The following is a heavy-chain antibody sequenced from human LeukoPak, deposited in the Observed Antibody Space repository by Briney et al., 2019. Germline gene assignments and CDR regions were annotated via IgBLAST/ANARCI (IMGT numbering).Heavy chain of an antibody. J-gene: IGHJ4*02. CDR1: GFTFSGSA. CDR2: IRSKANSYAT. Sequence: PGGSLRLSCAASGFTFSGSAMHWVRQASGKGLELVGRIRSKANSYATAYAASVKGRFTISRDDSKNTAYLQMNSPKTEDTAVYYCTRFFPDYDVYWGQGTLVTVSS. CDR3: TRFFPDYDVY. D-gene: IGHD3-22*01. V-gene: IGHV3-73*01.